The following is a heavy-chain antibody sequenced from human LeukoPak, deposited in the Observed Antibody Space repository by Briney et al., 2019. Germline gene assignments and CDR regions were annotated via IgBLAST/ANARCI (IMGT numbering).Heavy chain of an antibody. D-gene: IGHD2-21*01. Sequence: SETLSLTCTVSGGSISSYYWSWIRQPPGKGLEWIGYIYYSGSTFYNPSLKSRITISVDTSKNQFSLKLSSVTAADTAVYYCARAPAYSMAFDIWGHGTMVTVSS. CDR3: ARAPAYSMAFDI. CDR2: IYYSGST. CDR1: GGSISSYY. J-gene: IGHJ3*02. V-gene: IGHV4-59*12.